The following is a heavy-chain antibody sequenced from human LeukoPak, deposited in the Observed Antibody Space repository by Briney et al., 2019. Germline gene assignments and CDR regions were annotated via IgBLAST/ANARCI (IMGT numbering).Heavy chain of an antibody. D-gene: IGHD5-12*01. J-gene: IGHJ4*02. CDR1: GGSIGSSDSF. CDR3: ARDPDIGGLSYFDY. CDR2: IYYSGTT. Sequence: PSETLSLTCTVSGGSIGSSDSFWGWLRQPPGRGLEGVGSIYYSGTTYYNPSLKSRLTISVDTSKNQFSLQLSSVTAADTAVYYCARDPDIGGLSYFDYWGQGTLVTVSS. V-gene: IGHV4-39*07.